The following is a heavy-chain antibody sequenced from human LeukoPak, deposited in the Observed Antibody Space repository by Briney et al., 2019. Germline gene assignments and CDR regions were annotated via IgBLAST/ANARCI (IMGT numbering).Heavy chain of an antibody. Sequence: SETLSLTCAVYGGSFSGYYWSWIRQPPGKGLEWIGEINHSGSTNYNPSLKSRVTISVDTSKNQFSLKLSSVTAADTAAYYCARGNQSGDSSGYPYFDYWGQGTLVTVSS. CDR1: GGSFSGYY. V-gene: IGHV4-34*01. D-gene: IGHD3-22*01. J-gene: IGHJ4*02. CDR2: INHSGST. CDR3: ARGNQSGDSSGYPYFDY.